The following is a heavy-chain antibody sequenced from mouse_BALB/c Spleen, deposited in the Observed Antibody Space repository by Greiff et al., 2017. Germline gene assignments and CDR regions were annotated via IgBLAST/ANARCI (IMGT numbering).Heavy chain of an antibody. CDR3: ANAGNYYGSSYGRYYAMDY. V-gene: IGHV2-3*01. CDR2: IWGDGST. J-gene: IGHJ4*01. Sequence: VKLVASGPGLVAPSQSLSITCTVSGFSLTSYGVSWVRQPPGKGLEWLGVIWGDGSTNYHSALISRLSISKDNSKSQVFLKLNSLQTDDTATYYCANAGNYYGSSYGRYYAMDYWGQGTAVTVSS. CDR1: GFSLTSYG. D-gene: IGHD1-1*01.